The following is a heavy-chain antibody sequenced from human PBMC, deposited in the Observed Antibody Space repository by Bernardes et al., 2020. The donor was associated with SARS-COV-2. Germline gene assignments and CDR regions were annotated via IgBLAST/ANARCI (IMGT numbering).Heavy chain of an antibody. Sequence: GGSLRLSFAAYGFTFRRSVINWLRQASGKGLTGDSYISTGGSTKYYADSAKGRFTISRDNAKNSLYPQMNSLRAEDTAVYYCAREYTYGFDSWGQGTLVTVSS. CDR1: GFTFRRSV. CDR3: AREYTYGFDS. D-gene: IGHD5-18*01. V-gene: IGHV3-48*03. J-gene: IGHJ4*02. CDR2: ISTGGSTK.